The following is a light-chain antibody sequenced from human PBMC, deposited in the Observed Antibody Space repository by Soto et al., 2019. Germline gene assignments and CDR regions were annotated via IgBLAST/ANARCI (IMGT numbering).Light chain of an antibody. J-gene: IGKJ1*01. CDR3: MQALQSPWT. CDR2: LGS. V-gene: IGKV2-28*01. CDR1: QSLLHSNGYDY. Sequence: DIVITQSPLSLPVTPGEPASISCRSSQSLLHSNGYDYLDWYLQKPGQSPQLLFHLGSLRAHWVPDRIRVSASGTDFTLRISIGEAEDVGVYYCMQALQSPWTFGQGTKVEIK.